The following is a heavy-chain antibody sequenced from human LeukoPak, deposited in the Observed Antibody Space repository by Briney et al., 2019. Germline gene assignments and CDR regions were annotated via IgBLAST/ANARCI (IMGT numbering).Heavy chain of an antibody. CDR1: GYTLTELS. D-gene: IGHD6-19*01. CDR3: ATTSYSSGWYEVDY. CDR2: FDPEDGET. V-gene: IGHV1-24*01. J-gene: IGHJ4*02. Sequence: ASVKVSCKVSGYTLTELSMHWVRQAPGKGLEWMGGFDPEDGETIYAQKFQGRVTMTEDTSTDTAYMELSSLRSEDTAVYYCATTSYSSGWYEVDYWGQGTLVTVPS.